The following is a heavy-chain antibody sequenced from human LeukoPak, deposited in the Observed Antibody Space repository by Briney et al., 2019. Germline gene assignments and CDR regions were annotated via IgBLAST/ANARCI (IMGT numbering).Heavy chain of an antibody. V-gene: IGHV1-46*03. CDR1: GYTFTSYY. Sequence: ASVKVSCKASGYTFTSYYMHWVRQAPGQGLEWMGIIIPSGGSTSYAQKFQGRVTMTRDTSTSAVYMELSSLRSEDTAVYYCARDWPTMGDAFDIWGQGTMVTVSS. J-gene: IGHJ3*02. D-gene: IGHD3-10*01. CDR2: IIPSGGST. CDR3: ARDWPTMGDAFDI.